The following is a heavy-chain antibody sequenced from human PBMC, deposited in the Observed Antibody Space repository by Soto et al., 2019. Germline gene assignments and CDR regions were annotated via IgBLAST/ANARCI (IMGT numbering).Heavy chain of an antibody. Sequence: GGSLRLSCAASGFTFSSYGMHWVRQAPGKGLEWVAVIWYDGSNKYYADSVKGRLTISRDNSKNTLYLQMNSLRAEDTAVYYCAREGEPYYYGSGSYRTPFDYWGQGTLVTVSS. D-gene: IGHD3-10*01. CDR1: GFTFSSYG. CDR3: AREGEPYYYGSGSYRTPFDY. V-gene: IGHV3-33*01. CDR2: IWYDGSNK. J-gene: IGHJ4*02.